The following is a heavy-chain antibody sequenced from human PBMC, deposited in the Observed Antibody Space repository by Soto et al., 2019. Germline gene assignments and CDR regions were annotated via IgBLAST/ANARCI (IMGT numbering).Heavy chain of an antibody. Sequence: EVQLVESGGGLVKPGGSLRLSCAASGFTFSTYNMNWVRQAPGKGLEWVSSISSRSSYIYYADSVKGRFTISRDNAKNSLYLLMNSLRAEDTAVYYCARGRIAVAGWIDPWGQGTLVTVSS. J-gene: IGHJ5*02. D-gene: IGHD6-19*01. CDR2: ISSRSSYI. CDR3: ARGRIAVAGWIDP. V-gene: IGHV3-21*01. CDR1: GFTFSTYN.